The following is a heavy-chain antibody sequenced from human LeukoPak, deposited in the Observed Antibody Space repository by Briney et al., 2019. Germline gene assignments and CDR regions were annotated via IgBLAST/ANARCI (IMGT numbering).Heavy chain of an antibody. CDR3: ARVYYRRSGYYNPFDY. J-gene: IGHJ4*02. CDR1: GGTFSSYA. Sequence: SVKVSCEASGGTFSSYAISWVRQAPGQGLEWMGGIIPTFGTANYAQKFQGRVTITADESTSTAYMELSSLRSEDTAVYYCARVYYRRSGYYNPFDYWGQGTLVTVSS. V-gene: IGHV1-69*13. CDR2: IIPTFGTA. D-gene: IGHD3-3*01.